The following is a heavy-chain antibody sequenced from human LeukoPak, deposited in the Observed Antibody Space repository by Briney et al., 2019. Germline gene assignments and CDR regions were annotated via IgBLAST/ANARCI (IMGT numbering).Heavy chain of an antibody. CDR2: ISGSGGST. D-gene: IGHD2-2*01. Sequence: GGSLRLSCAASGFTFSSYAMSWVHQAPGKGLEWVSAISGSGGSTYYADSVKGRFTISRDNSKNTLYLQMNSLRAEDTAVYYCAKDRGYCSSTSCLNWFDPWGQGTLVTVSS. CDR1: GFTFSSYA. J-gene: IGHJ5*02. CDR3: AKDRGYCSSTSCLNWFDP. V-gene: IGHV3-23*01.